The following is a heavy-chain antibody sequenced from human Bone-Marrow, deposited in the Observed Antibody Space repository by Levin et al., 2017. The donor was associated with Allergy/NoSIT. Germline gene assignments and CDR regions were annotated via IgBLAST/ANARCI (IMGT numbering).Heavy chain of an antibody. CDR1: GFTFSSYA. Sequence: GGSLRLSCAASGFTFSSYAMSWVRQAPGKGLEWVSAISGSGGSTYYADSVKGRFTISRDNSKNTLYLQMNSLRAEDTAVYYCAKDRSLTTVGYNWFDPWGQGTLVTVSS. CDR3: AKDRSLTTVGYNWFDP. V-gene: IGHV3-23*01. D-gene: IGHD4-17*01. CDR2: ISGSGGST. J-gene: IGHJ5*02.